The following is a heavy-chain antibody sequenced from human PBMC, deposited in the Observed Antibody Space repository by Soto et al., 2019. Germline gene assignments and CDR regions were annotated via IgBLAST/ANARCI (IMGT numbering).Heavy chain of an antibody. CDR3: AREYPFSSDY. V-gene: IGHV4-59*01. CDR1: GGSMRSYY. D-gene: IGHD2-2*01. Sequence: PSETLSLTCSVSGGSMRSYYWSWIRQPPGKGLEWIGYIHDSGITDYNPSLKSRATISIDTFRNQISLNLHSVTAADTAVYYCAREYPFSSDYWGQGTVVTVSS. J-gene: IGHJ4*02. CDR2: IHDSGIT.